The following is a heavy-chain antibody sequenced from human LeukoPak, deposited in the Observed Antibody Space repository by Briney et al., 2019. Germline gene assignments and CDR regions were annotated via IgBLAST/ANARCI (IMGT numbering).Heavy chain of an antibody. V-gene: IGHV4-39*01. D-gene: IGHD3-10*01. CDR3: AIRYYYGSGSYDY. CDR1: GGSISSSSYY. Sequence: SETLSLTCTVSGGSISSSSYYWGWIRQPPGKGLEWIGTIYYSGSTYYNPSLKSRVTISVDTSKNQFSLKLSSVTAADTAVFYCAIRYYYGSGSYDYWGQGTLVTVSS. CDR2: IYYSGST. J-gene: IGHJ4*02.